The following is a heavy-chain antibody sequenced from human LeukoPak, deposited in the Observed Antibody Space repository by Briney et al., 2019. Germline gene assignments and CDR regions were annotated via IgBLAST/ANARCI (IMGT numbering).Heavy chain of an antibody. D-gene: IGHD1-7*01. V-gene: IGHV3-23*01. Sequence: PGGSLRLSCAASGFTFDNYAMSWVRQVPGKGLEWVSAVSAGGITHYGDSVRGRFTVSRDNSRNTLYLEMDNLRVEDTAVYYCAKRLYLVELRGSFFDLWGQGTLVTVSS. CDR3: AKRLYLVELRGSFFDL. J-gene: IGHJ4*02. CDR2: VSAGGIT. CDR1: GFTFDNYA.